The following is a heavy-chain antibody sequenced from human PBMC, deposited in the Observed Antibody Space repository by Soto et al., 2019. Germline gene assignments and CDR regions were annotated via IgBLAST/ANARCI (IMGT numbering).Heavy chain of an antibody. D-gene: IGHD2-15*01. CDR3: ARQKLYCSGGSCFH. CDR2: IYYSGST. J-gene: IGHJ4*02. CDR1: GGSISSSSYY. Sequence: SETLSLTCTVSGGSISSSSYYWGWIHQPPGKGLEWIGSIYYSGSTYYNPSLKSRVTISVDTSKNQFSLKLSSVTAADTAVYYCARQKLYCSGGSCFHWGQGTLVTVSS. V-gene: IGHV4-39*01.